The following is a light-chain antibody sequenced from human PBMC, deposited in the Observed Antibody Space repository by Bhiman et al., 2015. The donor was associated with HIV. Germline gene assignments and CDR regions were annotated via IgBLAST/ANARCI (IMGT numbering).Light chain of an antibody. CDR3: SSYTTTNTRV. J-gene: IGLJ1*01. Sequence: QSALTQPASVSGSEGQSITISCSGTVSDVGSSNYVSWYRQDPGKAPKLIIYNVSYRPSGVSNRFSGSKSGDTASLTISALHRDDEADYYCSSYTTTNTRVFGSGTKVSV. CDR1: VSDVGSSNY. V-gene: IGLV2-14*03. CDR2: NVS.